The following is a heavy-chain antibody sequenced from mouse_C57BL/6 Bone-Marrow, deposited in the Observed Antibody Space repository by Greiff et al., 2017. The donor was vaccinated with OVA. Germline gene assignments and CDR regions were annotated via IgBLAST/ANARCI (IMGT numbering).Heavy chain of an antibody. CDR2: IDPETGGT. CDR3: TREVQLRLRDYFDY. Sequence: QVQLQQSGAELVRPGASVTLSCKASGYTFTDYEMHWVKQTPVHGLEWIGAIDPETGGTAYNQTFKGKAILTADKSSSTAYMELRSLTSEDSAVYYWTREVQLRLRDYFDYWGQGTTLTVSS. J-gene: IGHJ2*01. V-gene: IGHV1-15*01. D-gene: IGHD3-2*02. CDR1: GYTFTDYE.